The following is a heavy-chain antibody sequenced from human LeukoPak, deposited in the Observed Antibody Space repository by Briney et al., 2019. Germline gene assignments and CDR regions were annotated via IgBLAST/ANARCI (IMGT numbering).Heavy chain of an antibody. J-gene: IGHJ6*03. Sequence: AEPLSLTCSVSGGAIISYYGSWLHQPAEGVPEWIGRFYPTGNTDYNPSLKTRVTMSTDLSKNHFSLRLSSVNAADTAVYYCARLKFYDSTGYSPGYYMDVWGKGTAVTVSS. CDR2: FYPTGNT. V-gene: IGHV4-4*07. D-gene: IGHD3-22*01. CDR1: GGAIISYY. CDR3: ARLKFYDSTGYSPGYYMDV.